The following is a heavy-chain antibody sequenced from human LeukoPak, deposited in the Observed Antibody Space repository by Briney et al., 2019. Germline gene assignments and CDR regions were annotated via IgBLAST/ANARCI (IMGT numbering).Heavy chain of an antibody. CDR3: ARGGGSYPYYYYYYMDV. J-gene: IGHJ6*03. V-gene: IGHV1-8*01. CDR1: GYAFTSYD. Sequence: ASVKVSCKASGYAFTSYDINCGRGATGQGLEWMGWMNPNSGNTGYAQKFQGRVTMTRNTSISTAYMELSSLRSEDTAVYYCARGGGSYPYYYYYYMDVWGKGTTVTVSS. D-gene: IGHD1-26*01. CDR2: MNPNSGNT.